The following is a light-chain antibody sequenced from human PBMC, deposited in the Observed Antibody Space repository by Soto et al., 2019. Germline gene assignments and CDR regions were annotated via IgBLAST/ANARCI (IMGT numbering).Light chain of an antibody. CDR1: QTISSW. J-gene: IGKJ1*01. CDR2: KAS. Sequence: DIQVTQSPSTLSGYVGDRVTITCRASQTISSWLAWYQQKPGKAPKLLIYKASTLKSGVPSRFSGSGSGTEFTLTISSLQPDDFATYYCQHYNSYSEACGQGTRWIS. CDR3: QHYNSYSEA. V-gene: IGKV1-5*03.